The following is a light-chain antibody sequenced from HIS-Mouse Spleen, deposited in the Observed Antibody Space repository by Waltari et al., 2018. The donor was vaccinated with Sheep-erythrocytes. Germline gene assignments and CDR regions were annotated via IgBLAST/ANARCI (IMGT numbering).Light chain of an antibody. CDR3: QSADSSGTYV. Sequence: SYELTQPPSVSVSPGQTARITCSGDALPKQYAYWYQQKPGQAPVLVVEKDSERPSGIPERFSGSSSGKTVTLTISGVQAEDEADYYCQSADSSGTYVFGTGTKVTVL. CDR1: ALPKQY. V-gene: IGLV3-25*03. CDR2: KDS. J-gene: IGLJ1*01.